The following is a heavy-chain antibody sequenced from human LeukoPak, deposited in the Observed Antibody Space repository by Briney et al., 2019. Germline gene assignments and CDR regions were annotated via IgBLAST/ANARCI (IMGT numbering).Heavy chain of an antibody. CDR1: GFTFSNAW. J-gene: IGHJ3*02. CDR2: IKSKTDGGTT. V-gene: IGHV3-15*01. CDR3: TTELITLDAFDI. Sequence: PGGSLRLSCAASGFTFSNAWMSWVRQAPGKGLEWVGRIKSKTDGGTTDYAAHVKGRFTISRDDSKNTLYLQMNSLKTEDTAVYYCTTELITLDAFDIWGQGTMVTVSS. D-gene: IGHD3-22*01.